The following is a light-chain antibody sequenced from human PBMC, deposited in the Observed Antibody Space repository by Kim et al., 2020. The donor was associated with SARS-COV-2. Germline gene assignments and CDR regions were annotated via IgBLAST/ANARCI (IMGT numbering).Light chain of an antibody. CDR1: QHISND. V-gene: IGKV1-17*01. J-gene: IGKJ5*01. CDR3: CQHNTCPVT. CDR2: GAA. Sequence: AAVGDRGTSTCRPSQHISNDWVWYQQKPGGDAKRLLYGAASLQSGVLSTFIGSRSATEFTLTISSLQPEDFATYFCCQHNTCPVTFGQGTRLEIK.